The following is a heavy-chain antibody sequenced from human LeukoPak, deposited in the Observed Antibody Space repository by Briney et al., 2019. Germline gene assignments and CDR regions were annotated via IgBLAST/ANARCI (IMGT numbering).Heavy chain of an antibody. V-gene: IGHV3-7*01. CDR3: ARDLGYCSGRACYSVFDY. CDR2: IKEDGSEK. J-gene: IGHJ4*02. CDR1: GFTFSSYW. Sequence: GGPLRLSCAASGFTFSSYWMGWVRQAPGKGPEWVAHIKEDGSEKYYVDSVKGRFTMFRDNAKNSLYLQMNSLRAEDTALYYCARDLGYCSGRACYSVFDYWGQGTLVTVAS. D-gene: IGHD2-15*01.